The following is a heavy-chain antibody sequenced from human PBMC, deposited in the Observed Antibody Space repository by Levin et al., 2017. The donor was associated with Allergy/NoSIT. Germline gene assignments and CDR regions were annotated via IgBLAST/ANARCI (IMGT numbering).Heavy chain of an antibody. V-gene: IGHV3-30*18. D-gene: IGHD6-13*01. J-gene: IGHJ4*02. CDR2: ISYDGSNK. CDR3: AKDSSRIAAAGYFDY. CDR1: GFTFSSYG. Sequence: SCAASGFTFSSYGMHWVRQAPGKGLEWVAVISYDGSNKYYADSVKGRFTISRDNSKNTLYLQMNSLRAEDTAVYYCAKDSSRIAAAGYFDYWGQGTLVTVSS.